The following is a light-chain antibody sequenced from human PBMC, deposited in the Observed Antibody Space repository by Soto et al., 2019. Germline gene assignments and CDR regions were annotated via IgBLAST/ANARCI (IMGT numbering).Light chain of an antibody. CDR2: GAS. V-gene: IGKV3-15*01. J-gene: IGKJ2*01. Sequence: EIVMTQSPATLSVSPGERATLSCRASQSVSSNLAWYQQKPGQAPRLLIYGASTRATGIPARFSGSGSGTEFTPIISSLQSEDFAVYYCQQYNNWPHTFGQGTKLEIK. CDR3: QQYNNWPHT. CDR1: QSVSSN.